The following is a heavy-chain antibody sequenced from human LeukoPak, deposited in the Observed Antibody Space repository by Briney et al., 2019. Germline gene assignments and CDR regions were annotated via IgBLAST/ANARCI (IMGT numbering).Heavy chain of an antibody. CDR1: GFTFSSYA. V-gene: IGHV3-23*01. Sequence: GGSLRLSCAASGFTFSSYAMSWVRQAPGKELEWVSAISGSGGSTYYADSVKGRFTISRDNSKNTLYLQMNSLRAEDTAVYYCAKMYSSGWYFLFDYWGQGTLVTVSS. D-gene: IGHD6-19*01. CDR3: AKMYSSGWYFLFDY. CDR2: ISGSGGST. J-gene: IGHJ4*02.